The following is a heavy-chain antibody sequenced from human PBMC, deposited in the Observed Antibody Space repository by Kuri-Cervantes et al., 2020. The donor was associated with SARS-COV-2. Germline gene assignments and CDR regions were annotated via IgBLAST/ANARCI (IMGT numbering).Heavy chain of an antibody. Sequence: GESLKISCEVSGFLFSASAIHWVRQAPGKGLEYVSAISSNGGSTYYADSVKGRFTISRDNSKNTLYLQMGSLRAEDMAVYYCARGEWGYWGQGTLVTVSS. CDR2: ISSNGGST. V-gene: IGHV3-64*02. CDR3: ARGEWGY. D-gene: IGHD1-26*01. J-gene: IGHJ4*02. CDR1: GFLFSASA.